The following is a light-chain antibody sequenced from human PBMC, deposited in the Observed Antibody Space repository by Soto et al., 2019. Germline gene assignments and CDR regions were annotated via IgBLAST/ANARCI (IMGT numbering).Light chain of an antibody. CDR1: QDISNF. CDR3: QQYNSYSGT. J-gene: IGKJ1*01. Sequence: DIQMTQSPSSLSASVGDRVAITCQASQDISNFLNWYQQKPGKAPKLLTYDASDLETGVPSRFSGSGSGTDFTFTISSLQPDDFATYYYQQYNSYSGTFGQGTKVEIK. V-gene: IGKV1-33*01. CDR2: DAS.